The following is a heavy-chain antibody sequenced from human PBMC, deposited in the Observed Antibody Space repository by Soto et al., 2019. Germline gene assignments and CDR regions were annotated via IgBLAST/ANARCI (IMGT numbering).Heavy chain of an antibody. CDR1: GYTFTSYG. CDR3: IKDRDLSGSLYGY. CDR2: VSTSHGYT. D-gene: IGHD1-26*01. V-gene: IGHV1-18*01. J-gene: IGHJ4*02. Sequence: QVKLVQSGAEVKKPGASVKVSCKAFGYTFTSYGITWVRQAPGQGLEWRGWVSTSHGYTSYAQKVHGRVTMTRDTATSTAYMALRSLRSDDTAVYYCIKDRDLSGSLYGYWGQGSLVTVSS.